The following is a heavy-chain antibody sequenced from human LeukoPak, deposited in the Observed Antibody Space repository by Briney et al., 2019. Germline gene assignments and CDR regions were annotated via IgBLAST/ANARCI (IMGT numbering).Heavy chain of an antibody. Sequence: PSETLSLTCIVSCGSINSRSHYWGWIRQPPGKGLEWIGNIYYSGSTYYNPSLKSRVTISIDTSKNQFSLKLSSVTATDTAVYYCASLRAGGVAPWFDPWGQGTLVTVSS. V-gene: IGHV4-39*01. J-gene: IGHJ5*02. D-gene: IGHD2-15*01. CDR2: IYYSGST. CDR3: ASLRAGGVAPWFDP. CDR1: CGSINSRSHY.